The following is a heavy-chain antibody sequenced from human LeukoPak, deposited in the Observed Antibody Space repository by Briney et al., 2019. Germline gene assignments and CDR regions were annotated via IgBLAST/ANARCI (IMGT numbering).Heavy chain of an antibody. Sequence: PGGALRLSCAASGFTVSSNYMSWVRQATGKGPEWVSVIYSGGSTYYADSVKGRFTISRDNSKNTLYLQMNSLRAEDTAVYYCARIPPGFGESIDYWGQGTLVTVSS. CDR3: ARIPPGFGESIDY. CDR2: IYSGGST. J-gene: IGHJ4*02. V-gene: IGHV3-53*01. CDR1: GFTVSSNY. D-gene: IGHD3-10*01.